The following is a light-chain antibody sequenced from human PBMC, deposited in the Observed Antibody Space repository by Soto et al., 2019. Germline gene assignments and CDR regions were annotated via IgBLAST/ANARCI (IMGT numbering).Light chain of an antibody. CDR1: SSDVGGYKY. J-gene: IGLJ1*01. V-gene: IGLV2-14*01. Sequence: QSALAQPASVSGSPGQSITISCTGTSSDVGGYKYVTWYQQNPGKAPKVLIYEVSNRFSGVSNHFSGSKSGNTASLTISGLQAEDEADYFCSSYTSTNTYVFGSGTKVTVL. CDR2: EVS. CDR3: SSYTSTNTYV.